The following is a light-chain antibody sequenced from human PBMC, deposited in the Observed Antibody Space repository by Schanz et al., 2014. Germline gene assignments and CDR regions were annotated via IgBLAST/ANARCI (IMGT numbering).Light chain of an antibody. J-gene: IGKJ1*01. CDR3: HQYGSPWT. CDR1: QSISSTY. CDR2: GAS. Sequence: EVVLTQSPGTLSLSPGERATLSCRASQSISSTYLAWFQQKPGQAPRVLIYGASTRATGIPDRFRGSGSGSGTDFTLTISRLEPEDFAVYYCHQYGSPWTFGQGTKVEIK. V-gene: IGKV3-20*01.